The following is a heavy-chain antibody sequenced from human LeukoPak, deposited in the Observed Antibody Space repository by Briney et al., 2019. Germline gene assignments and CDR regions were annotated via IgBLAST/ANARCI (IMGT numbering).Heavy chain of an antibody. CDR3: ARAITIPNGMDV. CDR2: ISSSSSYI. D-gene: IGHD3-3*01. Sequence: GGSLRLSCAASGFTFSSYSMNWVRQASGKGLEWVSSISSSSSYIYYADSVKGRFTISRDNAKNSLYLQMNSLRAEDTAVYYCARAITIPNGMDVWGQGTTVTVSS. V-gene: IGHV3-21*01. CDR1: GFTFSSYS. J-gene: IGHJ6*02.